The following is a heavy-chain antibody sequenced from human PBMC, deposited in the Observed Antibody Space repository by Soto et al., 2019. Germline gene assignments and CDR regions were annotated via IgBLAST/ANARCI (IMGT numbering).Heavy chain of an antibody. CDR1: GFTITSYG. J-gene: IGHJ4*02. CDR3: ARGHSNDYDY. CDR2: ISAYNGNT. V-gene: IGHV1-18*01. D-gene: IGHD4-4*01. Sequence: GASVKVSCKASGFTITSYGLSWVRQAHGQGLEWMRWISAYNGNTNYAQKHQGRVTMTTDTSTSTAYMELRSLRSDDTAVYYCARGHSNDYDYWGQGTLVTGSS.